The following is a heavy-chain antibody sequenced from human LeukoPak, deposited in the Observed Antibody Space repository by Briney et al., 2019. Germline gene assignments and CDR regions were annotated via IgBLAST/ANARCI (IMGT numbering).Heavy chain of an antibody. D-gene: IGHD5-18*01. CDR3: ARGYSYGWRYFDY. Sequence: SETLSLTCTVSGGSISSYYWSWIRQPPGKGLEWIGYIYYSGSTNYNPSLKSRVTISVDTSKNQSSLKLSSVTAADTAVYYCARGYSYGWRYFDYWGQGTLVTVSS. CDR2: IYYSGST. CDR1: GGSISSYY. V-gene: IGHV4-59*08. J-gene: IGHJ4*02.